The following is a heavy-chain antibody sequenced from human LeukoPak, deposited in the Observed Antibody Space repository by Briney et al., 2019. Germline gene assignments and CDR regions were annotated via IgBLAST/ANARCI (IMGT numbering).Heavy chain of an antibody. CDR1: GGSISSSNW. J-gene: IGHJ5*02. D-gene: IGHD2-15*01. CDR3: ARAIVADFNNWFDP. V-gene: IGHV4-4*02. CDR2: IYHSGNT. Sequence: SETLSLTCAVSGGSISSSNWWSWVRQPPGKGLEWIGEIYHSGNTSYNPSLKSRVTISVDKSKNQFSLKLSSVTAADTAMYYCARAIVADFNNWFDPWGQGTLVTVSS.